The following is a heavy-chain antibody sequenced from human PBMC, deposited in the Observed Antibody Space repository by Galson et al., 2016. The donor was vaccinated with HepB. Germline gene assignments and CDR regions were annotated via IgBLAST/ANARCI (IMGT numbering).Heavy chain of an antibody. CDR3: ARDSGIGDSFEY. CDR2: ISSSASSL. D-gene: IGHD3-10*01. V-gene: IGHV3-48*04. CDR1: GFTFSSSS. Sequence: SLRLSCAASGFTFSSSSMNWVRQAPGKGLEWVSYISSSASSLYYADSVKGRFTISRDNAKNSLYLQMNSLRADDTAVYYCARDSGIGDSFEYWGQGSLVTVSS. J-gene: IGHJ4*02.